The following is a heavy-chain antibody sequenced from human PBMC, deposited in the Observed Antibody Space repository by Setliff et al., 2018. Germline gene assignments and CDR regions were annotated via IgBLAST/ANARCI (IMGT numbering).Heavy chain of an antibody. D-gene: IGHD6-6*01. V-gene: IGHV4-34*01. Sequence: SETLSLTCAAYGGTFSDYHWTWIRQSPEKGLEWIGEINHRGSTNYNPSLKSRVTISIDTSKDQFSLKLISMTAANTAVYYCARGRNIAARLLDSWGQGTLVTVSS. CDR2: INHRGST. J-gene: IGHJ4*02. CDR1: GGTFSDYH. CDR3: ARGRNIAARLLDS.